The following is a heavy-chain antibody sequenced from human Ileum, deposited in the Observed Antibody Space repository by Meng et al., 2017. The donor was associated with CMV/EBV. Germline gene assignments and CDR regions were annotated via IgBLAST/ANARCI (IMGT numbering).Heavy chain of an antibody. Sequence: HLYLRWCVQVRFIPSESLSLPSTVACGSSSVPPYFWGWIRQPPGKWLEWIATISYSGNTYYNPSLKSPFTISLDTAKNQFSLKLTSVTAADTAVYYCAREPPSGQQLDWGQGTLVTVSS. CDR3: AREPPSGQQLD. CDR1: CGSSSVPPYF. V-gene: IGHV4-39*07. D-gene: IGHD6-13*01. CDR2: ISYSGNT. J-gene: IGHJ4*02.